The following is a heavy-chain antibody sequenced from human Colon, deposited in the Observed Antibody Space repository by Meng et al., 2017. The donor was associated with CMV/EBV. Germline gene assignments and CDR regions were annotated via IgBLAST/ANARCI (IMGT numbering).Heavy chain of an antibody. D-gene: IGHD6-13*01. CDR1: GFMFRSYW. CDR3: ARVAAHYYYGMDV. CDR2: IQHDGNKI. J-gene: IGHJ6*02. Sequence: GGSLRLSCAGSGFMFRSYWMSWVRQAPGKGLEWVANIQHDGNKIFYVDSVKGRFIISRDNAKNSLYLQMNSLRAEDTAVYYCARVAAHYYYGMDVWGQGTTVTVSS. V-gene: IGHV3-7*01.